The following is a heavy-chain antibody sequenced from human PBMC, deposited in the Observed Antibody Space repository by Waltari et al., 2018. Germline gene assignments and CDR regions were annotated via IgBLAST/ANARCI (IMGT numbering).Heavy chain of an antibody. CDR3: ASSWQYQLHVGVYDAFDI. CDR2: INPNSGGK. D-gene: IGHD2-2*01. V-gene: IGHV1-2*06. J-gene: IGHJ3*02. CDR1: GSTFPGYS. Sequence: QVQLVPSGAEVKKPGASVKVSCKASGSTFPGYSLHCVRQAPGQGLGWMGRINPNSGGKNYAQKFQGRVTMTRDTSISTAYMELSRLRSDDTAVYYGASSWQYQLHVGVYDAFDIWGQGTMVTVSS.